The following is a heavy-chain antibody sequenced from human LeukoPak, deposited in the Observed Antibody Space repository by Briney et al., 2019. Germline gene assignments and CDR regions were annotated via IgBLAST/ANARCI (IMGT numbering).Heavy chain of an antibody. CDR3: ARAGGPDYYYGMDV. CDR1: GYTFTGYY. D-gene: IGHD4-23*01. V-gene: IGHV1-2*02. CDR2: INPNSGGT. Sequence: GASVKVSCKASGYTFTGYYMHWVRQAPGQGLEWMGWINPNSGGTNYAQKFQGRVTMTRDTSISTAYMELSRLRSDDTAVYYCARAGGPDYYYGMDVWGQGNTVTVSS. J-gene: IGHJ6*02.